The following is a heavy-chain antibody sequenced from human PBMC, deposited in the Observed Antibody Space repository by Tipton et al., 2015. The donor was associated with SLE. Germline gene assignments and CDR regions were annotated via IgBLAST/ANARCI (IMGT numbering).Heavy chain of an antibody. J-gene: IGHJ3*02. V-gene: IGHV4-34*01. D-gene: IGHD3-16*02. CDR2: INHSGST. Sequence: TLSLTCAVYGGSFSGYYCSWFRQPPGTGLEWIGEINHSGSTNYNPSLKSRVTISVDTSKNQFSLKLSSVTAADTAVYYCARSNYDYIWGSYRASAAADAFDIWGQGTMVTVSS. CDR1: GGSFSGYY. CDR3: ARSNYDYIWGSYRASAAADAFDI.